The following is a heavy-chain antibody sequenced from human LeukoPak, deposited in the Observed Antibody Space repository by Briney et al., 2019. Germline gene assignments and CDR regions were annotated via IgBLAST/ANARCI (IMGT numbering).Heavy chain of an antibody. CDR3: ASGTTDIVVVPATLRNYYFDY. V-gene: IGHV1-69*05. J-gene: IGHJ4*02. CDR1: GYTFTDYY. D-gene: IGHD2-2*01. CDR2: INPMFGTA. Sequence: SVKVSCKTTGYTFTDYYMHWVRQAPGQGLEWMGWINPMFGTAKYAQKFQGRVTITTDKSTSTAYMELSSLRSEDTAVYYCASGTTDIVVVPATLRNYYFDYWGQGTLVTVSS.